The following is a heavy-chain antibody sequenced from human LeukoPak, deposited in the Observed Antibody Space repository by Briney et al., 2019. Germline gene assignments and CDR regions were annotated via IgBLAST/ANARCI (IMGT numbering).Heavy chain of an antibody. V-gene: IGHV3-23*01. D-gene: IGHD4-17*01. CDR1: GFTFSSYA. CDR2: ISGSGGIT. Sequence: GGSLRLSCAASGFTFSSYAMSWVRQAPGKGLEWVSSISGSGGITYYADSVKGRFTISRDNSKNTLYLQMNSLRAEDTAVYYCVRTRNDYGDPYDAFDIWGQGTMVTVSS. J-gene: IGHJ3*02. CDR3: VRTRNDYGDPYDAFDI.